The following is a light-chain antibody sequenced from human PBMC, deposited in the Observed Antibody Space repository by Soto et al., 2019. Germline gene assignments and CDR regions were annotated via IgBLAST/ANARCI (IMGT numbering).Light chain of an antibody. CDR2: GAS. V-gene: IGKV3-20*01. CDR1: QSVSSSY. CDR3: QQYGSSSWT. Sequence: EIVLTHAPGTLSLSPGERATLSCRDSQSVSSSYLAWYQQKPGQTPRLLIYGASSRATGIPDRFSGSGSGTDFTLTISRLEPEDFAVYYCQQYGSSSWTFGQGTKVDIK. J-gene: IGKJ1*01.